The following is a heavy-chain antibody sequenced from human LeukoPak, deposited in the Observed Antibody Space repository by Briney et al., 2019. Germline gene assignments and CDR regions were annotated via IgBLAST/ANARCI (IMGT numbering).Heavy chain of an antibody. CDR1: GITFNSYS. CDR3: ARDRGLSSRLMITFGGVIVPSDY. D-gene: IGHD3-16*02. V-gene: IGHV3-21*01. J-gene: IGHJ4*02. CDR2: ISSGSVYL. Sequence: PGGSLRLSCVASGITFNSYSMNWVRQAPGKGLEWVAHISSGSVYLHYADSVRGRFTISRDNAKNSLYLQMNSLRAEDSAVYYCARDRGLSSRLMITFGGVIVPSDYWGQGTLVTVSS.